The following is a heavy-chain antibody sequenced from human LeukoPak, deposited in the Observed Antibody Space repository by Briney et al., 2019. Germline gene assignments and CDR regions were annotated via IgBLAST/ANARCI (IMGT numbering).Heavy chain of an antibody. CDR1: GYSFMDYW. J-gene: IGHJ6*02. Sequence: GESLKFSCKGSGYSFMDYWIGWVRQMPGKGPELMGFIFPHDSNTKYSPSFQGQVTISVDKSISTAYVQWSSLKASDTAVYCARYGLRGCSTNCYTSFYYYGMDVWGQRTTVIVSS. CDR3: ARYGLRGCSTNCYTSFYYYGMDV. D-gene: IGHD2-2*02. CDR2: IFPHDSNT. V-gene: IGHV5-51*01.